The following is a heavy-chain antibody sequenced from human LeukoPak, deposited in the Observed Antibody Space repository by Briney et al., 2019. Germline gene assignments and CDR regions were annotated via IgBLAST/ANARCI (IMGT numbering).Heavy chain of an antibody. V-gene: IGHV4-31*03. CDR1: GVSISSGGSY. CDR2: MYFSGIT. CDR3: AGEGYCSSTSCPVGY. D-gene: IGHD2-2*01. J-gene: IGHJ4*02. Sequence: SQTLSLTCTVSGVSISSGGSYWSWIRQHPGKGLEWIGYMYFSGITSYNPSLKSRVTISVDTSKNQFSLKLSSVTAADTAVYYCAGEGYCSSTSCPVGYWGQGTLVTVSS.